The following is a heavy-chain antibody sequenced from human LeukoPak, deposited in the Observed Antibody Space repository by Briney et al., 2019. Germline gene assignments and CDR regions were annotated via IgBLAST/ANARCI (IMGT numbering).Heavy chain of an antibody. J-gene: IGHJ4*02. CDR3: AKDERNWNYNLASQTYD. CDR2: ISGSGVST. CDR1: GFTFSSYG. D-gene: IGHD1-7*01. V-gene: IGHV3-23*01. Sequence: GGSLRLSCAASGFTFSSYGMHWVRQAPGKGLEWVSAISGSGVSTYYADSVKGRFTISRDNSKNTLYLQMNSLRAEDTAVYYCAKDERNWNYNLASQTYDWGQGTLVTVSS.